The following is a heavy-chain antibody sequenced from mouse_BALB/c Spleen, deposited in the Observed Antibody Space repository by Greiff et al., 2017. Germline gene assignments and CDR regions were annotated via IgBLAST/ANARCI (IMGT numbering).Heavy chain of an antibody. J-gene: IGHJ4*01. CDR1: GFTFSSYA. Sequence: EVQLVESGGGLVKPGGSLKLSCAASGFTFSSYAMSWVRQSPEKGLEWVAEISSGGSYTYYPDTVTGRFTISRDNAKNTLYLEMSSLRSEDTAMYYCARVGDYAMDYWGQGTSVTVSS. V-gene: IGHV5-9-4*01. CDR2: ISSGGSYT. D-gene: IGHD3-3*01. CDR3: ARVGDYAMDY.